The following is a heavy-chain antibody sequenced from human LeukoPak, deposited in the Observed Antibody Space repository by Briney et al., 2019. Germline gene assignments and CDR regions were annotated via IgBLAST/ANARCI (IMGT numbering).Heavy chain of an antibody. CDR1: GGSISNYY. CDR3: ARGRAYYDSTGYYG. Sequence: PSETPSLTCTVSGGSISNYYWSWIRQPPGKGLEWIGHIYYSGSTNYNPSLKSRVTISVDTSKNQFSLKLSSVTAADTAVYYCARGRAYYDSTGYYGWGQGILVTVSS. J-gene: IGHJ4*02. CDR2: IYYSGST. D-gene: IGHD3-22*01. V-gene: IGHV4-59*01.